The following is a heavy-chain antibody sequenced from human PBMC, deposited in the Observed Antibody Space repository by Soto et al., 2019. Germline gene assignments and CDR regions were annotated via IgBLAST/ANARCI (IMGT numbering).Heavy chain of an antibody. CDR2: ISSSSSYI. V-gene: IGHV3-21*01. Sequence: GGSLTLSCAASGFTFSSYSMNWVRQAPGKGLEWVSSISSSSSYIYYADSVKGRFTISRDNAKNSLYLQMNSLRAEDTAVYYCARSTRSSGVRPSPAAPTIMDVWGQGTTVTVSS. D-gene: IGHD6-6*01. J-gene: IGHJ6*02. CDR1: GFTFSSYS. CDR3: ARSTRSSGVRPSPAAPTIMDV.